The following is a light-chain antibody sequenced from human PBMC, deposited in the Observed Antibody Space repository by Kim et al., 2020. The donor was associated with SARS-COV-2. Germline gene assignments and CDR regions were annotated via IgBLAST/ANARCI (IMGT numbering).Light chain of an antibody. V-gene: IGLV3-9*01. CDR1: NMGNKQ. Sequence: SVALGQSAMFVCGGWNMGNKQVPGYQQKPGQAPVAVIYKNNNLPPGIPERCSGSNSGNTATLTSSRAQDGDEADYYCQVWDSDTAVFGGGTQLTVL. CDR2: KNN. J-gene: IGLJ3*02. CDR3: QVWDSDTAV.